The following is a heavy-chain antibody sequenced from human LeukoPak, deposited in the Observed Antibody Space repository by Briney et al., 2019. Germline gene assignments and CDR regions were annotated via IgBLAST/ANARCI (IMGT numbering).Heavy chain of an antibody. CDR2: IRYDAINK. D-gene: IGHD1-26*01. V-gene: IGHV3-30*02. Sequence: GGSLRLSCAASGFTFSTYGMHWVRQAPGKGLEWVAFIRYDAINKYYADSVKGRFTISRDNSRNTLYLQMNSLRAEDTALYYCAKDGDTVSGTYYFDMDVWGKGTTVTISS. J-gene: IGHJ6*03. CDR1: GFTFSTYG. CDR3: AKDGDTVSGTYYFDMDV.